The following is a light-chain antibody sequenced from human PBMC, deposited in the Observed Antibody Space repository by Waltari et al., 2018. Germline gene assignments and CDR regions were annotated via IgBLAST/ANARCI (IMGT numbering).Light chain of an antibody. CDR2: DAS. V-gene: IGKV3-20*01. Sequence: EIVLTQSPVTLSLSPGERASLSCRASQRVGNTYFAWYQHKPGQAPRLLIYDASTRATGVPDRFSGSGSGADFTLTISRLEPEDFGVYYCQQYSSPPMYTFGQGTKLEIK. J-gene: IGKJ2*01. CDR1: QRVGNTY. CDR3: QQYSSPPMYT.